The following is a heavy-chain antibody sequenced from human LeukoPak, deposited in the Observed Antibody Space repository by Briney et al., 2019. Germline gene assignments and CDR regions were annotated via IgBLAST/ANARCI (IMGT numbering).Heavy chain of an antibody. CDR1: GFTFSGYW. CDR2: INRDGSST. D-gene: IGHD4-11*01. V-gene: IGHV3-74*01. J-gene: IGHJ4*02. Sequence: PGGSLRLSCAASGFTFSGYWMHWVRQAPGKGLVWVSRINRDGSSTNYADSVKGRFTISRDNAMNTLYLQMKSLRAEDTAVYYCVSRDYPADYWGQGTLVTVSS. CDR3: VSRDYPADY.